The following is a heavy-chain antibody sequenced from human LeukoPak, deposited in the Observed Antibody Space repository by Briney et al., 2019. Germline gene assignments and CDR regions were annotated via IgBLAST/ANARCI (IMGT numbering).Heavy chain of an antibody. CDR1: GFTFSSYG. V-gene: IGHV3-30*18. D-gene: IGHD3-22*01. CDR3: AKGPLYYYDSSGYLDAYYFDY. CDR2: ISYDGSNK. Sequence: GGSLRLSCAASGFTFSSYGMHWVRQAPGKGLEWVAVISYDGSNKYYADSVKGRFTISRDNSKNTLYLQMNSLRAEDTAVYYCAKGPLYYYDSSGYLDAYYFDYWGQGTLVTVSS. J-gene: IGHJ4*02.